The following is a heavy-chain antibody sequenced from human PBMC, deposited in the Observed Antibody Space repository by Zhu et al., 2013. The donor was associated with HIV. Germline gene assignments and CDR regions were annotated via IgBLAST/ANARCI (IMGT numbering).Heavy chain of an antibody. Sequence: QVQLVQSGAEVKKPGSSVKVSCKASGGTFSSYAINWVRQAPGQGLEWMGGIIPIFGTANYAQRFQGRVTITADKSTSTAYMELSSLRSEDTAVYSCARDRELVRGVYGMDVWGPGTTVTVSS. CDR2: IIPIFGTA. D-gene: IGHD3-10*01. J-gene: IGHJ6*02. CDR3: ARDRELVRGVYGMDV. V-gene: IGHV1-69*06. CDR1: GGTFSSYA.